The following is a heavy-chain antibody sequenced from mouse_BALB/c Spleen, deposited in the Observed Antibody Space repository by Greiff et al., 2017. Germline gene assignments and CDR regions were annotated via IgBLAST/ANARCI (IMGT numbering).Heavy chain of an antibody. CDR3: ARQGRSYAMDY. CDR1: GFAFSSYD. J-gene: IGHJ4*01. CDR2: ISSGGGST. Sequence: DVQLVESGGGLVKPGGSLKLSCAASGFAFSSYDMSWVRQTPEKRLEWVAYISSGGGSTYYPDTVKGRFTISRDNAKNTLYLQMSSLKSEDTAMYYCARQGRSYAMDYWGQGTSVTVSS. V-gene: IGHV5-12-1*01.